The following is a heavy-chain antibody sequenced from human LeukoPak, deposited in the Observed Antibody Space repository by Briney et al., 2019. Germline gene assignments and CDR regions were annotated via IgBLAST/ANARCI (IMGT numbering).Heavy chain of an antibody. CDR1: GYTFTGYG. V-gene: IGHV1-18*01. D-gene: IGHD5-12*01. CDR3: ARFISGYYYYFDY. J-gene: IGHJ4*02. CDR2: INAYNGNT. Sequence: ASVKVSCKASGYTFTGYGITWVRQAPGQGLEWMGWINAYNGNTDYSQKLQGRVTMTTDTSTSTAYMELRSLRSDDTAVYYCARFISGYYYYFDYWGQGTLVTVSS.